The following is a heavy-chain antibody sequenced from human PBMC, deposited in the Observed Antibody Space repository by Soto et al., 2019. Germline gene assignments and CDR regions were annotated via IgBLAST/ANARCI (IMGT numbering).Heavy chain of an antibody. Sequence: SETLSLTCTVSGGSISSYYWSWIRQPPGKGLGWIGYIYYSGSINYNPSLKSRVTISVDTSKNQFSLKLSSVTAADTAVYYCARCLIAGFCMDVWGQGTTVTVSS. CDR2: IYYSGSI. V-gene: IGHV4-59*01. CDR1: GGSISSYY. CDR3: ARCLIAGFCMDV. J-gene: IGHJ6*02. D-gene: IGHD1-26*01.